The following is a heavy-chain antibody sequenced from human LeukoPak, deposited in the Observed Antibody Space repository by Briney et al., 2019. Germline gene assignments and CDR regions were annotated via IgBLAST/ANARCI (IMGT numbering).Heavy chain of an antibody. J-gene: IGHJ4*02. CDR2: INHSGRI. V-gene: IGHV4-34*01. Sequence: SETLSLTCAVYAGSFSGYYWSLIRQPPGTGLEWIGEINHSGRINCNPSLKSRVTISVHTSKNQFSLELSSVTAADTAVYYCARGGRSGYFGSGSHDYWGQGTLVTVSS. CDR1: AGSFSGYY. D-gene: IGHD3-10*01. CDR3: ARGGRSGYFGSGSHDY.